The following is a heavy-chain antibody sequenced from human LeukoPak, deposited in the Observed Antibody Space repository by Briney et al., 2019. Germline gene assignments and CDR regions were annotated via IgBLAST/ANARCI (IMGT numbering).Heavy chain of an antibody. CDR3: ARSGGYFDWLPPSNWFDP. J-gene: IGHJ5*02. Sequence: GRSLRLSCAASGFTFSSYAMHWVRQAPGKGLEWVAVISYDGSNKYYADSVKGRFTISRDNSKNTLYLQMNSLRSEDTAVYYCARSGGYFDWLPPSNWFDPWGQGTLVTVSS. D-gene: IGHD3-9*01. CDR1: GFTFSSYA. V-gene: IGHV3-30-3*01. CDR2: ISYDGSNK.